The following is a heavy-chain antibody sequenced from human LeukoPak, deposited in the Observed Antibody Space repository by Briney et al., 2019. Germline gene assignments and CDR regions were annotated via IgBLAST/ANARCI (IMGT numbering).Heavy chain of an antibody. Sequence: PSETLSLTCTVSGGSISSYYWSWLRQPPGKGLEWIGYIYYSGSTNYNPSLKSRVTISVDTSKNQFSLKLSSVTAADTAVYYCAGHAGLLWFGELYWFDPWGQGTLVTVSS. CDR1: GGSISSYY. CDR2: IYYSGST. J-gene: IGHJ5*02. D-gene: IGHD3-10*01. CDR3: AGHAGLLWFGELYWFDP. V-gene: IGHV4-59*08.